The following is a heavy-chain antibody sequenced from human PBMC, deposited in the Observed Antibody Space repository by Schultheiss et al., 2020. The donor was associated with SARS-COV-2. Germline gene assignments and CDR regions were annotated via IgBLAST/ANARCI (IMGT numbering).Heavy chain of an antibody. D-gene: IGHD2-15*01. V-gene: IGHV4-34*01. J-gene: IGHJ3*02. Sequence: SETLSLTCAVSGGSISGYYWSWIRQPPGKGLEWIGEINHSGSTNYNPSLKSRVTISVDTSKNQFSLKLSSVTAADTAVYYCASAPIVVVVAARGEAFDIWGQGTMVTVSS. CDR3: ASAPIVVVVAARGEAFDI. CDR2: INHSGST. CDR1: GGSISGYY.